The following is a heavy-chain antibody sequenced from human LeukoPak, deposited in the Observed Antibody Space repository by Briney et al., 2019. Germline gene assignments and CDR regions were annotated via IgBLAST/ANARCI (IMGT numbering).Heavy chain of an antibody. J-gene: IGHJ4*02. Sequence: PGGSLRLSCAASGFTFSTYDMHWVRQVTGKGLEWVSASGTAGDTYHPGSVKGRFTISRENAKNSLYLHINSVRAGYTAVYYCARGPFGSGSPYYFDHWGQGTLVTVSS. CDR1: GFTFSTYD. CDR2: SGTAGDT. CDR3: ARGPFGSGSPYYFDH. V-gene: IGHV3-13*01. D-gene: IGHD3-10*01.